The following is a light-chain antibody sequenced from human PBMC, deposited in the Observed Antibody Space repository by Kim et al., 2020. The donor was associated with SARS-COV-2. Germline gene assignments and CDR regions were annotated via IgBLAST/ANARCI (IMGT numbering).Light chain of an antibody. V-gene: IGKV3-11*01. CDR1: QSISSY. J-gene: IGKJ3*01. CDR2: DAS. Sequence: EIVMTQSPATLSVSPGERATLSCRASQSISSYLAWYQQKPGLAPSLLIYDASNRATGVPARFSGSGSGTDFTLTISSLEPEDFAVYFCQQRSDRDTFGPGTKVDIK. CDR3: QQRSDRDT.